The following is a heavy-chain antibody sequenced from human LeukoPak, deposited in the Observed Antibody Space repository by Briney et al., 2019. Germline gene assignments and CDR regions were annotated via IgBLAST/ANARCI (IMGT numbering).Heavy chain of an antibody. J-gene: IGHJ5*02. V-gene: IGHV3-30*03. Sequence: PGGSLRLSCAVSGFTFSSDWMIWVRQAPGKGLEWVAVISHDGSNKYYADSVKGRFTISRDNSKNTLYLQMNSLRAEDTAVYYCARSNWNLPNNWFDPWGQGTLVTVSS. CDR3: ARSNWNLPNNWFDP. D-gene: IGHD1-20*01. CDR2: ISHDGSNK. CDR1: GFTFSSDW.